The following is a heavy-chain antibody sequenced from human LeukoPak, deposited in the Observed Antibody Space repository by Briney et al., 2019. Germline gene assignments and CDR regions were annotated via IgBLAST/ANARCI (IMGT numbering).Heavy chain of an antibody. V-gene: IGHV4-61*01. CDR3: ARRGVGASIDY. Sequence: PSETLSLTCTVSGGSVSSGNYYWSWIRQPPGKGLDWIGDIYYSGSTNYNPSLKSRVTISVDTSKNQFSLKLSSVTAADTAVYYCARRGVGASIDYWGQGTLVTVSS. J-gene: IGHJ4*02. CDR2: IYYSGST. CDR1: GGSVSSGNYY. D-gene: IGHD1-26*01.